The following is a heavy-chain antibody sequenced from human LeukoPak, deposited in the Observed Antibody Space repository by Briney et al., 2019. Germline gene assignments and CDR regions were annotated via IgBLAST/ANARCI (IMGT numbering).Heavy chain of an antibody. CDR2: INPDGSTT. D-gene: IGHD3-10*01. CDR1: GFTFITYW. V-gene: IGHV3-74*01. CDR3: ARESLTYYYGSGSYREYYFDY. J-gene: IGHJ4*02. Sequence: GGSLRLSCAASGFTFITYWMHWVRQAPGKGLVWVSRINPDGSTTSYADSVKGRFTVSRDNAKNTLYLQMNSLRAEDTAVYYCARESLTYYYGSGSYREYYFDYWGQGTLVTVSS.